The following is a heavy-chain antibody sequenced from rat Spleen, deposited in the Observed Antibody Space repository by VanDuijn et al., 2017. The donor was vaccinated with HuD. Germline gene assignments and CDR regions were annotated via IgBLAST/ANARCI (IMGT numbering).Heavy chain of an antibody. CDR2: IWSGGNT. J-gene: IGHJ4*01. V-gene: IGHV2-32*01. CDR3: VRERHSYGVMDA. Sequence: QVQLKESGPGLMQPSQTLSLTCIVSGFSLTSYHVHWVRQSPGKGLEWMAVIWSGGNTDYNSALKSRLSISRDTSKSQVFLKMNSLQTEDTATYFCVRERHSYGVMDAWGQGASVSVSS. D-gene: IGHD1-3*01. CDR1: GFSLTSYH.